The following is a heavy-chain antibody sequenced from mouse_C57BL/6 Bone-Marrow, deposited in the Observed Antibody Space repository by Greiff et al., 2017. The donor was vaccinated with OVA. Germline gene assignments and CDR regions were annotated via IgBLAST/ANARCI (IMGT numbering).Heavy chain of an antibody. CDR2: ISYDGSN. D-gene: IGHD2-3*01. Sequence: EVKLMESGPGLVKPSQSLSLTCSVTGYSITSGYYWNWIRQFPGNKLEWMGYISYDGSNNYNPSLKNRISITRDTSKNQFFLKLNSVTTEDTATYYCAREAGYFFAYWGQGTLVTVSA. CDR1: GYSITSGYY. J-gene: IGHJ3*01. CDR3: AREAGYFFAY. V-gene: IGHV3-6*01.